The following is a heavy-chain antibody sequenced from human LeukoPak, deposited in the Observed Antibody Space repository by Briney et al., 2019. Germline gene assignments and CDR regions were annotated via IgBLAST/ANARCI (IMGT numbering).Heavy chain of an antibody. J-gene: IGHJ6*02. D-gene: IGHD6-6*01. CDR1: GGSISSSNW. V-gene: IGHV4-4*02. CDR2: IYYSGST. CDR3: ARDLRSSSSSGINYYGMDV. Sequence: SGTLSLTCAVSGGSISSSNWWSWVRQPPGKGLEWIGSIYYSGSTYYNPSLKSRVTISVDTSKNQFSLKLSSVTAADTAVYYCARDLRSSSSSGINYYGMDVWGQGTTVTVSS.